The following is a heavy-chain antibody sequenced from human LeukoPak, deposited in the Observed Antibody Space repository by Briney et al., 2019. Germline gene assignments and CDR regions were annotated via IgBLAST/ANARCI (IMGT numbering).Heavy chain of an antibody. Sequence: SETLSLTCAVSGGSISSGGYSWSWIRQPPGKGLEWIGYIYHSGSTYYNPSLKSRVTISVDTSKNQFSLKLSSVTAADTAVYYCARDFKVDDSSGYYAFDIWGQGTMVTVSS. CDR1: GGSISSGGYS. CDR2: IYHSGST. CDR3: ARDFKVDDSSGYYAFDI. J-gene: IGHJ3*02. V-gene: IGHV4-30-2*01. D-gene: IGHD3-22*01.